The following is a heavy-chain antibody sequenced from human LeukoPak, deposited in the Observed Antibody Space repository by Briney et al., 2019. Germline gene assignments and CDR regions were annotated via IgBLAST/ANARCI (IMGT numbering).Heavy chain of an antibody. D-gene: IGHD3-22*01. CDR3: ARNYYDSSGYYYYFDY. CDR1: GGTFSSYS. Sequence: SVKVSCKASGGTFSSYSISWVRQAPGQGLEWMGRIIPIFGTANYAQKFQGRVTITTDESTSTAYMELSSLISEDTAVYYCARNYYDSSGYYYYFDYWGQGTLVTVSS. CDR2: IIPIFGTA. V-gene: IGHV1-69*05. J-gene: IGHJ4*02.